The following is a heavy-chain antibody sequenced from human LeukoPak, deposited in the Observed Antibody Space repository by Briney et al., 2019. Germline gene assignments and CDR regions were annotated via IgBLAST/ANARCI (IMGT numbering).Heavy chain of an antibody. CDR2: IIPLFRAS. CDR1: GGTFSSYA. D-gene: IGHD3-22*01. CDR3: GRGPFYYDID. J-gene: IGHJ4*02. Sequence: GASVKVSCKASGGTFSSYAVSWVRLAPGQGLEWMGGIIPLFRASIYAQKFQGRVTITADESTSTAYMELRSLRSDDTAVYYCGRGPFYYDIDWGQGTLITVSS. V-gene: IGHV1-69*13.